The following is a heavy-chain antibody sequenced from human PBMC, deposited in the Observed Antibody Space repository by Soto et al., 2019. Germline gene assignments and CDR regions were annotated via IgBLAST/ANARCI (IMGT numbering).Heavy chain of an antibody. CDR2: ISSSSSTI. D-gene: IGHD3-10*01. CDR1: GFIFSTYS. Sequence: GGSLRLSCAASGFIFSTYSMNWVRQGPGKGLEWVSYISSSSSTIFYTDSVKGRFTVSRDNAKNSLYLQMNSLKTEDTAVYYCTREPMVSGTYYFDYWGQGTLVTVSS. J-gene: IGHJ4*02. CDR3: TREPMVSGTYYFDY. V-gene: IGHV3-48*01.